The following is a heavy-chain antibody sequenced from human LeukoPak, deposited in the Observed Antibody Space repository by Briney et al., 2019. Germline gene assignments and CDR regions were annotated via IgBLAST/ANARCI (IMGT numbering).Heavy chain of an antibody. CDR1: GFSFSNAW. J-gene: IGHJ4*02. CDR3: TTCTGGSCYSDY. Sequence: KAGGSLRLSCAASGFSFSNAWMSWVRQAPGKGLEWVGRIKSKTTGGTTDFAAPVKGSFTISRDDSKNTLYLQMNSLKIEDTAVYYCTTCTGGSCYSDYWGQGTLVTVSS. V-gene: IGHV3-15*01. CDR2: IKSKTTGGTT. D-gene: IGHD2-8*02.